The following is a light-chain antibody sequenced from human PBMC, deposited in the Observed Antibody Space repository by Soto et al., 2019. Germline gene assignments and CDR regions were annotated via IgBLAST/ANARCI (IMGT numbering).Light chain of an antibody. CDR1: QSVSSNY. J-gene: IGKJ1*01. V-gene: IGKV3-20*01. CDR2: GAS. CDR3: QQPGT. Sequence: EIVLTQSPGTLSLSPGERATLSCRASQSVSSNYLAWYQQKPGQAPRLLIYGASSRATGIPDRFSGSGSGTDFTLTISRLEPEDFAVYYCQQPGTFGQGTKVEIK.